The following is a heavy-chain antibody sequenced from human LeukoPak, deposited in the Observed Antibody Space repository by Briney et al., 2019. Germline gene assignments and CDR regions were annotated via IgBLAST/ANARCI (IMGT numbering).Heavy chain of an antibody. J-gene: IGHJ4*02. CDR2: SSRTGGTL. CDR3: ARDENFFDY. V-gene: IGHV3-11*01. Sequence: GGSLRLSCAASGFTFSDYYMSWIRQAPGKGLEWASYSSRTGGTLYYADSVKGRFSVSRDNAKNSLYLQMDSLRVEDTAVYYCARDENFFDYWGQGTLVTVSS. CDR1: GFTFSDYY.